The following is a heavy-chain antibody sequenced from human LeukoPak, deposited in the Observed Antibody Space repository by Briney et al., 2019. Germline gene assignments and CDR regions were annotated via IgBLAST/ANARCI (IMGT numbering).Heavy chain of an antibody. V-gene: IGHV1-69*13. D-gene: IGHD1-26*01. CDR1: GGTFSSYA. J-gene: IGHJ6*02. Sequence: GASVKVSCKASGGTFSSYAISWVRQAPGQGLEWMGGIIPIFGTANYAQKLQGRVTITADESTSTAYMELSSLRSEDTAVYYCAVGATKYYYGMDVWGQGTTVTVSS. CDR3: AVGATKYYYGMDV. CDR2: IIPIFGTA.